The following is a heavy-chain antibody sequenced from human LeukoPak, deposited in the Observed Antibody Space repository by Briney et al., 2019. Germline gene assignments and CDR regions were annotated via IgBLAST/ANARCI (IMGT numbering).Heavy chain of an antibody. V-gene: IGHV4-34*01. D-gene: IGHD2-21*01. CDR2: INHSGST. CDR3: ARDSQRDDAFDI. Sequence: PSETLSLTCAVYGGSFSGYYWSWIRQPPGKGLEWIGEINHSGSTNYNPSLKSRVTISVDTSKNQFSLKLSSVTAADTAVYYCARDSQRDDAFDIWGQGTMVTVSS. J-gene: IGHJ3*02. CDR1: GGSFSGYY.